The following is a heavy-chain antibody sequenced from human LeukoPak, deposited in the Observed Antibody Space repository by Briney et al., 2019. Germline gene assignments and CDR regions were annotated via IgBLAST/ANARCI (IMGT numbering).Heavy chain of an antibody. D-gene: IGHD3-9*01. CDR2: IYYSGST. V-gene: IGHV4-39*07. CDR1: GGSISSSSYY. Sequence: SETLSLTCTVSGGSISSSSYYWGWIRQPPGKGLEWIGSIYYSGSTYYNPSLKSRVTISVDTSKNQFSLKLSSVTAADTAVYYCASSGPGYFDWQHDYWGQGTLVTVSS. CDR3: ASSGPGYFDWQHDY. J-gene: IGHJ4*02.